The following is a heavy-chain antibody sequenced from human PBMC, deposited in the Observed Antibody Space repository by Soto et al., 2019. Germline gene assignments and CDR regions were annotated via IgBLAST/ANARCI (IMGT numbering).Heavy chain of an antibody. Sequence: QVELVQSGAEVKKPGASVRVSCQASEDTFTHYDLNWVRQATGQGLGWMGWMNPNTGNIDYAHKFQGAVTMTRDTSTRTVYMELSSLRSDDTAVYYCVRRVASGHRSWFDPWGQGTLVTVSS. CDR3: VRRVASGHRSWFDP. V-gene: IGHV1-8*01. CDR1: EDTFTHYD. D-gene: IGHD2-21*01. CDR2: MNPNTGNI. J-gene: IGHJ5*02.